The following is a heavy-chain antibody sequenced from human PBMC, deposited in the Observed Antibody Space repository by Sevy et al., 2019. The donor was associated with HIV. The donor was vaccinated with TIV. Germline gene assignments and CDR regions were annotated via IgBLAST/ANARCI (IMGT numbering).Heavy chain of an antibody. J-gene: IGHJ4*02. CDR2: VTSDGTT. V-gene: IGHV3-23*01. CDR3: SGGDTTMITDLDY. Sequence: GGSLRLSCAASGLTLTTTGMSWVRQAPGKGLEWVAGVTSDGTTYYADSVRDRFTFSRYNSNNTLYLQLNSLRADDTAVFYCSGGDTTMITDLDYWGQGTLVTVSS. CDR1: GLTLTTTG. D-gene: IGHD3-16*01.